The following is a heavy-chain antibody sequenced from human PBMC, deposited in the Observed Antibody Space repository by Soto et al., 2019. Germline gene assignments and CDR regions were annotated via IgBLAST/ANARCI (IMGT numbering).Heavy chain of an antibody. D-gene: IGHD4-17*01. CDR3: ARTRTTFWWFDP. CDR1: GGSISSGGYY. CDR2: IYYSGST. Sequence: SETLSLTCTVSGGSISSGGYYWSWIRQHPGKGLEWIGYIYYSGSTYYNPSLKSRVTISVDTSKNQFSLKLSSVTAADTAVYYCARTRTTFWWFDPWGQGTLVTVSS. V-gene: IGHV4-30-4*08. J-gene: IGHJ5*02.